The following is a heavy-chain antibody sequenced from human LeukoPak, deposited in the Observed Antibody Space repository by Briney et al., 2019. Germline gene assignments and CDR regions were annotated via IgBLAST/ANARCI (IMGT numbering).Heavy chain of an antibody. V-gene: IGHV4-59*01. D-gene: IGHD3-22*01. CDR3: ARGGFAYYYDSSGYYYFDY. CDR2: IYHSGST. Sequence: SETLSLTCTVSGGSISTYYWNWIRQPPGKGLEWIGYIYHSGSTNYNPSLQSRVTISVDTSKNQFSLNLNSVTAADTAVYYCARGGFAYYYDSSGYYYFDYWGQGTLVTVSS. CDR1: GGSISTYY. J-gene: IGHJ4*02.